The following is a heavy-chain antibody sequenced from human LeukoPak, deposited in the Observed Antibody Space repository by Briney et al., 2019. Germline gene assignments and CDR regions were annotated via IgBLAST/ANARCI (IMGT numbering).Heavy chain of an antibody. D-gene: IGHD1-26*01. CDR2: ISYDGSSR. V-gene: IGHV3-30*18. CDR1: GFTFSNHA. J-gene: IGHJ6*02. CDR3: AKKGSDAMDV. Sequence: PGRSLRLSCAASGFTFSNHAMHWVRQAPGKGLEWVAVISYDGSSRYYADSVKGRFTISRDNSKNTLYLQMSSLRGEDTAVYYCAKKGSDAMDVWGQGTTVTVPS.